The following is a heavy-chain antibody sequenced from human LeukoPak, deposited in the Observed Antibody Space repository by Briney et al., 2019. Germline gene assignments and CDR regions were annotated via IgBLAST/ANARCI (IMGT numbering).Heavy chain of an antibody. CDR2: ISGSSSYT. V-gene: IGHV3-11*05. CDR1: GFTFSDYY. CDR3: ARAPAAGSTPQEGPTNYFGMDV. J-gene: IGHJ6*02. D-gene: IGHD6-13*01. Sequence: PGGSLRLSCAASGFTFSDYYTSWVRQAPGKGLEWVSYISGSSSYTNYADSVKGRITIYRDNAKKSLYLLMNSLRVEDSAVYYCARAPAAGSTPQEGPTNYFGMDVWGQGTTVTVSS.